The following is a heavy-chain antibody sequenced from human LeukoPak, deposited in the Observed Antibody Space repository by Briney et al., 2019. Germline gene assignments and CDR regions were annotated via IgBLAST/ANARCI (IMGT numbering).Heavy chain of an antibody. D-gene: IGHD6-19*01. Sequence: ASVKVSCKASGYTFTGYYMHWVRQAPGQGLEWMGWINPNSGGTNYAQKFQGRVTMTRDTSISTAYMELSRLRSDDTAVYYCARAEVAGTGDFDYWGQGTQVTVSS. CDR2: INPNSGGT. CDR3: ARAEVAGTGDFDY. V-gene: IGHV1-2*02. CDR1: GYTFTGYY. J-gene: IGHJ4*02.